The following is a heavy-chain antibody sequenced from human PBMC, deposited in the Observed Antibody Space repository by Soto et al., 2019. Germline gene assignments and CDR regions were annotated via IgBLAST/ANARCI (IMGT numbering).Heavy chain of an antibody. CDR3: ARGFRRVSSSWSAFGTRELDY. CDR1: GGTLSSYA. J-gene: IGHJ4*02. Sequence: GGSVKVSCKASGGTLSSYAISWVRQAPGQGLEWMGGIIPIFGTANYAQKFQGRVTITADESTSTAYMELSSLRSEDTAVYYCARGFRRVSSSWSAFGTRELDYWGQGTLVTVSS. V-gene: IGHV1-69*13. D-gene: IGHD6-13*01. CDR2: IIPIFGTA.